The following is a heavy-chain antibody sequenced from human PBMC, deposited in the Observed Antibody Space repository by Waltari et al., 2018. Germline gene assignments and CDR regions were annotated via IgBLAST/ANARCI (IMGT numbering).Heavy chain of an antibody. CDR3: AIQRGEYYDSSGTYYYGMDV. CDR2: IYTSGST. J-gene: IGHJ6*02. V-gene: IGHV4-61*09. CDR1: GGSISSGSYY. D-gene: IGHD3-22*01. Sequence: QVQLQESGPGLVKPSQTLSLTCTVSGGSISSGSYYWSWIRQPAGKGREWIGYIYTSGSTNYNPPLKSRVTISVDTSKNQFSLKLSSVTAADTAVYYCAIQRGEYYDSSGTYYYGMDVWGQGTTVTVSS.